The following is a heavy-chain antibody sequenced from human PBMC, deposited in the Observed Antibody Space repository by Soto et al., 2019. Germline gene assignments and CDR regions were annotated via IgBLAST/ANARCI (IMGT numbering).Heavy chain of an antibody. CDR3: AKNGCGGDCYSSVAGNWFDP. J-gene: IGHJ5*02. CDR1: GFTFSGNV. Sequence: GGSLRLSCVASGFTFSGNVMSWVRQAPGKGLEWISIISGSGGSTYYADSVKGRFTISRDNSNNTLYLQMHSLTAADTAVYYCAKNGCGGDCYSSVAGNWFDPWGQGTRVTVSS. V-gene: IGHV3-23*01. CDR2: ISGSGGST. D-gene: IGHD2-21*02.